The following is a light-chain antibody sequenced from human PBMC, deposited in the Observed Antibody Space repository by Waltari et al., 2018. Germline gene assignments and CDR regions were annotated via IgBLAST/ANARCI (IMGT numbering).Light chain of an antibody. Sequence: DIVMTQSPLSLPVTPGEPASISCRSSQSLLHSNGYNSLGWYLQKPGQSPQLLIYLGSNRASGVPDRFSGSGSGTDFTLKISRVEAEDVGVYYCMQALQTPLTFGGGTKVEIK. J-gene: IGKJ4*01. CDR2: LGS. CDR3: MQALQTPLT. CDR1: QSLLHSNGYNS. V-gene: IGKV2-28*01.